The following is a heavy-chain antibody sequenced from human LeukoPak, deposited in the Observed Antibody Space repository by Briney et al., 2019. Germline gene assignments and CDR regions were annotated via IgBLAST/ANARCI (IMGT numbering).Heavy chain of an antibody. Sequence: SGGSLRLSCAASGFTFSNYWMHWVRQAPGKGLVWVSRINSDGINTSYADSVKGRFTISRDNAKNTLNLQMNGLRAEDTAVYYCARAKPKNMVRGLIMRRESRYYFDYWGQGTLVTVSS. CDR2: INSDGINT. D-gene: IGHD3-10*01. CDR3: ARAKPKNMVRGLIMRRESRYYFDY. J-gene: IGHJ4*02. CDR1: GFTFSNYW. V-gene: IGHV3-74*01.